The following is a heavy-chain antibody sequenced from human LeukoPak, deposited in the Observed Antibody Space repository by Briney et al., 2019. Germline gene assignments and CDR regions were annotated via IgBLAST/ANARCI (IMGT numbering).Heavy chain of an antibody. V-gene: IGHV3-23*01. Sequence: GGSLRLSCAASGFTFSSYAMSWVRQAPGKGLEWVSAISGSGGSTYYADSVKGRFTISRDNAKNSLYLQMNSLRPEDTALYHCARAHGSYWSGYYYYMDVWGKGTTVTISS. CDR1: GFTFSSYA. CDR3: ARAHGSYWSGYYYYMDV. CDR2: ISGSGGST. D-gene: IGHD3-10*01. J-gene: IGHJ6*03.